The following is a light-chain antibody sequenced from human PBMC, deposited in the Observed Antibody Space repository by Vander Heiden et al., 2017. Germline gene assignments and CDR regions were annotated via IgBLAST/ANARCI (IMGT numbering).Light chain of an antibody. V-gene: IGKV3-11*01. CDR1: QTVSSY. J-gene: IGKJ4*01. CDR3: QQRSNWPSLT. Sequence: EIVLTHSPATLSLSPGERATLSCRASQTVSSYLAWYQQKPGQAPRLLIYDASNRATGSPARFSGSGCGTDFTLTISSREPEDFAVYYCQQRSNWPSLTFGGGTKVEIK. CDR2: DAS.